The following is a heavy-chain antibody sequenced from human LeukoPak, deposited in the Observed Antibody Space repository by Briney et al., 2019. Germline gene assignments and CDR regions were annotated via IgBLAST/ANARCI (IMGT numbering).Heavy chain of an antibody. D-gene: IGHD1-26*01. J-gene: IGHJ4*02. Sequence: GGSLRLSCAASGFTFSTYWMAWVRQAPGEGPEWVANIKRDGSEKYYVESVKGRFTISRDNAKNSLFLQMNSLTAEDTSIYYCARDSSGNLDYWGRGALVTVSS. CDR1: GFTFSTYW. CDR2: IKRDGSEK. V-gene: IGHV3-7*01. CDR3: ARDSSGNLDY.